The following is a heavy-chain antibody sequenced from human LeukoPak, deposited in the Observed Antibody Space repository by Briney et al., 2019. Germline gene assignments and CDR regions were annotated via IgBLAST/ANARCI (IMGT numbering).Heavy chain of an antibody. J-gene: IGHJ6*03. D-gene: IGHD5-18*01. CDR3: ARVRGYTYGWYMDV. CDR1: GFTFSNFG. Sequence: GGSLRLSCAASGFTFSNFGMSWVRQAPGKGLEWVSVISGSGGRTYYADSVKGRFTISRDNSKNSLYLQMTSLRAEDTAVYYCARVRGYTYGWYMDVWGKETTVTVSS. CDR2: ISGSGGRT. V-gene: IGHV3-23*01.